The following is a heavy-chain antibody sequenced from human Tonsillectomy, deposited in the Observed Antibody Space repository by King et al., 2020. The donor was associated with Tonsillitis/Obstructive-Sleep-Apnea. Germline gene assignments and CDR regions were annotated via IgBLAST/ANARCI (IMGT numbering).Heavy chain of an antibody. CDR2: ISGSGVTT. Sequence: VQLVESGGLLLQPGGSLRLSCAASGFTFSTYAMSWVRQAPGRGREWVASISGSGVTTYYADSVRGRFTISRDNSNNTLYLHMNTLRAEATAIYYCATISSWEFLRYLDYWGQGTLVTVYS. D-gene: IGHD3-10*01. CDR3: ATISSWEFLRYLDY. V-gene: IGHV3-23*04. J-gene: IGHJ4*02. CDR1: GFTFSTYA.